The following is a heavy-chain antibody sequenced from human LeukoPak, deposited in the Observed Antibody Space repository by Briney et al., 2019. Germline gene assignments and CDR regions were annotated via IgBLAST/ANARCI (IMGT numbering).Heavy chain of an antibody. Sequence: PGGSLRLSCAASGFTFSSYAMHWVRQAPGKGLEWVAVISYDGSNKYYADSVKGRFTISRDNSKNTLYLQMNSLRAEDTAVYYCARDRDYYDSSGKFDCWGQGTLVTVSS. CDR1: GFTFSSYA. CDR3: ARDRDYYDSSGKFDC. J-gene: IGHJ4*02. CDR2: ISYDGSNK. V-gene: IGHV3-30-3*01. D-gene: IGHD3-22*01.